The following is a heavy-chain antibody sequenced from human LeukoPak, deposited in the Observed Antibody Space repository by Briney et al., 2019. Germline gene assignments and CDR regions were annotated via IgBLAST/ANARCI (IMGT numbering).Heavy chain of an antibody. Sequence: GGSLRLSCAASGFTFSSYAMSWVRQAPGKGLEWVSAISGSGGSTYYADSVKGRFTISRDNSKNTLYLQMNSLRAEDTAVYYCARGKYIDSARGKYIDSGSYNVFDHWGQGTLVTVSS. D-gene: IGHD3-10*01. V-gene: IGHV3-23*01. J-gene: IGHJ4*02. CDR2: ISGSGGST. CDR3: ARGKYIDSARGKYIDSGSYNVFDH. CDR1: GFTFSSYA.